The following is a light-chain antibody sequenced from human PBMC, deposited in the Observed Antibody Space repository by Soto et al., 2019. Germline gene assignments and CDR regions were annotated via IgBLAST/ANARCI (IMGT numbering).Light chain of an antibody. Sequence: DIPMTQSPSSLSASVGDRVTITCQASQDIRNYLNWYQQKPGKAPKLLIYDASNLETGVPSRFSGSGSGTDFTFTITSLQPEDIATYYCQQSTTFGPGTKVDI. CDR3: QQSTT. J-gene: IGKJ3*01. CDR1: QDIRNY. V-gene: IGKV1-33*01. CDR2: DAS.